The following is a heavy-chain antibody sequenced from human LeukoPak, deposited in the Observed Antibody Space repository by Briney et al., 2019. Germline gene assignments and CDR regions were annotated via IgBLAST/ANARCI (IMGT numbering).Heavy chain of an antibody. D-gene: IGHD3-3*02. CDR2: INHSGST. Sequence: SETLSLTCAVYGGSFSGYYWSWIRQPPGKGLEWIGEINHSGSTNYNPSLKSRVTISVDTSKNQFSLKLSSVTAADTAVYYCARGAHFVFDYWGQGTLVTVSS. CDR1: GGSFSGYY. CDR3: ARGAHFVFDY. V-gene: IGHV4-34*01. J-gene: IGHJ4*02.